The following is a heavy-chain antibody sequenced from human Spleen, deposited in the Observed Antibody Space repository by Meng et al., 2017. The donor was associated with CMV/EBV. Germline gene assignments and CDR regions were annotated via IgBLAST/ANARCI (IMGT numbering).Heavy chain of an antibody. Sequence: ASVKVSCKASGYTFTDHYFHWVRQAPGQGLEWMGWIYPNSGGTNYAQKFQGRLTVTTDTSISTGYMELSRLGSDDTAVYYCARVPLESYYDFWSGYYTRYYYYGMDVWGQGTTVTVSS. D-gene: IGHD3-3*01. V-gene: IGHV1-2*02. CDR3: ARVPLESYYDFWSGYYTRYYYYGMDV. CDR2: IYPNSGGT. CDR1: GYTFTDHY. J-gene: IGHJ6*02.